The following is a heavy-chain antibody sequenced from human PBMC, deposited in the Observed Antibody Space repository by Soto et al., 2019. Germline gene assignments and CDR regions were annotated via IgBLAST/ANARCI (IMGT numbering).Heavy chain of an antibody. D-gene: IGHD2-21*02. V-gene: IGHV1-46*01. Sequence: ASVKVSCKTSGYNFIAYYIYWVRQAPGQGPEWMGMINPSSGATNIAQKFQGRITVTSDSSTNTAYLQLSSLRSEDAAVYYCAKYCGGDCRHFDAWGQGTRVTVSS. J-gene: IGHJ4*02. CDR3: AKYCGGDCRHFDA. CDR2: INPSSGAT. CDR1: GYNFIAYY.